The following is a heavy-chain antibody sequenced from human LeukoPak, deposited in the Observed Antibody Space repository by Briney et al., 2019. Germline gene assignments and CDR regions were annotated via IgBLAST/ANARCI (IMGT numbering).Heavy chain of an antibody. CDR3: VRGGQGDGHSADEGFDI. J-gene: IGHJ3*02. CDR2: TYYRSKWYN. Sequence: SQTLSLTCAVSGDSVFSNSSWNWIRQSPSRGLEWLGRTYYRSKWYNDYGVSVKSRININPATSKNHFSLQLSSVTPEDTAVYYCVRGGQGDGHSADEGFDIWGQGTMVTVST. D-gene: IGHD5-18*01. CDR1: GDSVFSNSS. V-gene: IGHV6-1*01.